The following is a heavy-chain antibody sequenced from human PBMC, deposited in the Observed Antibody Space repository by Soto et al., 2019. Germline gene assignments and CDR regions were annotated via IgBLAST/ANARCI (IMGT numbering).Heavy chain of an antibody. CDR3: ARAVRDGYKNRLYYFDY. Sequence: SETLSLTCTVSGGSISSYYWSWIRQPPGKGLEWIGYIYYSGSTNYNPSLKSRVTISVDTSKNQFSLKLSSVTAADTAVYYCARAVRDGYKNRLYYFDYWGQGTLVTVSS. D-gene: IGHD5-12*01. CDR2: IYYSGST. J-gene: IGHJ4*02. V-gene: IGHV4-59*01. CDR1: GGSISSYY.